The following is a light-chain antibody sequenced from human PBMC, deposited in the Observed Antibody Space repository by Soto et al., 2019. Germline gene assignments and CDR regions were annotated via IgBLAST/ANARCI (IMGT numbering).Light chain of an antibody. CDR3: QQRSNWPVT. CDR1: QSVSSY. J-gene: IGKJ1*01. CDR2: DAS. V-gene: IGKV3-11*01. Sequence: EIVLTQSPGTLSLSPGERATLSCRASQSVSSYLGWYQQKPGQAPRLLIYDASTRATGISARFSGSGSGTDFTLTISSLEPEDFAVYYCQQRSNWPVTFGQGTKVEVK.